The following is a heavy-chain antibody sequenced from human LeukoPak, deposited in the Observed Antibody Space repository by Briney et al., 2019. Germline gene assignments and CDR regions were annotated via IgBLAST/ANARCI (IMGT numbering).Heavy chain of an antibody. Sequence: SETLSLTCTVSGVSISGSGYYWGWIRQPPGKGLEWIGSIYSSGSTYYNASLQSRVTISIETSKNQTSLRLNSVAAADTAMYYCAKSGGYGLIDYWGQGTLVTVSS. CDR2: IYSSGST. CDR1: GVSISGSGYY. D-gene: IGHD1-26*01. CDR3: AKSGGYGLIDY. V-gene: IGHV4-39*01. J-gene: IGHJ4*02.